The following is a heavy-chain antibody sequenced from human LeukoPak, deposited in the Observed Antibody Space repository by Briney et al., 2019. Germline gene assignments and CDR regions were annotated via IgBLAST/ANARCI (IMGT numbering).Heavy chain of an antibody. J-gene: IGHJ4*02. Sequence: PGGSLRLSCAASGFTFSNYVMSWVRQAPGKGLEWVSAISGSGGSTYYADSVKGRFTISRDNSKNTLYLQMNSLRAEDTAVYYCAKGEQWLVTSFDYWGQGTLVTVSS. D-gene: IGHD6-19*01. CDR1: GFTFSNYV. CDR2: ISGSGGST. V-gene: IGHV3-23*01. CDR3: AKGEQWLVTSFDY.